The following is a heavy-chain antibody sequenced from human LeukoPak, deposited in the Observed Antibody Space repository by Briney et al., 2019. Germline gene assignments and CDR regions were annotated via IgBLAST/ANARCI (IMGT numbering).Heavy chain of an antibody. CDR3: AREGVAPAAMSGWYFDL. Sequence: SQTLSLTCTVSGGSISSGGYYWSWIRQHPGKGLEWIGYIYYSGSTYYNPSLKSRVTISVDTSKNQFSLKLSSVTAADTAVYYCAREGVAPAAMSGWYFDLWGRGTLVTVSS. CDR1: GGSISSGGYY. CDR2: IYYSGST. D-gene: IGHD2-2*01. J-gene: IGHJ2*01. V-gene: IGHV4-31*03.